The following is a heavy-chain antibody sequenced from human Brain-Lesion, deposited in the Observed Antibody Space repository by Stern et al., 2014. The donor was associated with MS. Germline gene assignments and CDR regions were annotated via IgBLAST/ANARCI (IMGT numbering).Heavy chain of an antibody. J-gene: IGHJ4*02. CDR2: IRGSGGGT. CDR1: GFCFNNCA. D-gene: IGHD3-16*01. Sequence: EVQLVESGGGLVQPGGSLCLSCAASGFCFNNCAMNWVRQAPATGLEWVSFIRGSGGGTSYADSVKGRFTIFRDHSKNTLYLQMNSLRAEDTAVYYCAKDPWGVKYFDHWGQGTLVTVSS. V-gene: IGHV3-23*04. CDR3: AKDPWGVKYFDH.